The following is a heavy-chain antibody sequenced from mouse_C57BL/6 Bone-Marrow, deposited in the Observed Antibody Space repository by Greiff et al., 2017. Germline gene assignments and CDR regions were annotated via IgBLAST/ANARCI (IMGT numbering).Heavy chain of an antibody. CDR2: ISSGSSTL. Sequence: EVQLVESGGGLVKPGGSLKLSCAASGFTFSDYGMHWVRQAPEQGLEWVAYISSGSSTLYYADTVKGRFTISRDTAKNTLFLQMTSLRSEDTAMYYCASYYGGSYGYFDVWGKGTTVTVSS. V-gene: IGHV5-17*01. CDR1: GFTFSDYG. CDR3: ASYYGGSYGYFDV. D-gene: IGHD1-1*01. J-gene: IGHJ1*03.